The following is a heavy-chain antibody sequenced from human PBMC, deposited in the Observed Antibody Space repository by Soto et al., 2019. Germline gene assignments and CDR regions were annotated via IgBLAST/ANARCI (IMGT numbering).Heavy chain of an antibody. CDR1: GFTFSSYA. Sequence: GGSLRLSCAASGFTFSSYAMHWVRQAPGKGLEWVAVISYDGSNKYYADSVKGRFTISRDNSKNTLYLQMNSLRAEDTAVYYCARDAETTVVIDYWGQGTLVTVSS. V-gene: IGHV3-30-3*01. CDR2: ISYDGSNK. D-gene: IGHD4-17*01. CDR3: ARDAETTVVIDY. J-gene: IGHJ4*02.